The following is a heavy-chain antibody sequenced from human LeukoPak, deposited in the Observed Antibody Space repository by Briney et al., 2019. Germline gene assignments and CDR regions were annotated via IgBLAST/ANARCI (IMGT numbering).Heavy chain of an antibody. CDR1: GYTFTGYD. CDR3: ERSVAVAGSPLGY. J-gene: IGHJ4*02. CDR2: INPNSGGT. Sequence: ASVKVSCKASGYTFTGYDMHWVRQAPGQGLEWMGWINPNSGGTNYAQKFPGRVTITRDTSISTAYMELSRLRSDDTAVYYCERSVAVAGSPLGYWGQGTLVTVSS. D-gene: IGHD6-19*01. V-gene: IGHV1-2*02.